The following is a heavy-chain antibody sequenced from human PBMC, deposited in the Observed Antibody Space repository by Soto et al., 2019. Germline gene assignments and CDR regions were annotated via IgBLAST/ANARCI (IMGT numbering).Heavy chain of an antibody. CDR3: ARAGALKIGGNWNALSYCDY. V-gene: IGHV5-51*01. D-gene: IGHD1-20*01. Sequence: GEALKISCKGSAYSFTPYWIRLVRQMPGKGLECMGIIYPGDSDTRYSPSFQSQVTISADKSISTAYLQWSSLKASATAMHYSARAGALKIGGNWNALSYCDYCDQGPLVAVSS. CDR2: IYPGDSDT. J-gene: IGHJ4*03. CDR1: AYSFTPYW.